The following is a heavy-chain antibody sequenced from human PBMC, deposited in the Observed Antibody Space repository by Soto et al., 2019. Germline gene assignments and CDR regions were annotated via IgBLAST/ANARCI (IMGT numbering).Heavy chain of an antibody. D-gene: IGHD1-26*01. CDR2: IYANGNT. CDR3: ARGRSNGAFYS. CDR1: GDSINNFY. Sequence: QVQLQESGPGLVKPSETLSLICTVSGDSINNFYWSWIRQSPGKGLEWIAYIYANGNTNHNPSLRRRVVISIDTSKSLFSLNMTSVTAADTAVYFCARGRSNGAFYSCGQGALVTVSS. V-gene: IGHV4-4*09. J-gene: IGHJ4*02.